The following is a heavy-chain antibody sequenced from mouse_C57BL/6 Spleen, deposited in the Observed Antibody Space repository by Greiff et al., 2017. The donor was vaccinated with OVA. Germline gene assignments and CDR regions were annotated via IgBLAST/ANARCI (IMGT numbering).Heavy chain of an antibody. CDR3: AYYGSSYGFDV. D-gene: IGHD1-1*01. CDR2: INPNNGGT. V-gene: IGHV1-26*01. J-gene: IGHJ1*03. Sequence: EVQLQQSGPELVKPGASVKISCKASGYTFTDYYMNWVKQSHGKSLEWIGDINPNNGGTSYNQKFKGKATLTVDKSSSTAYMELRSLTSEDSAVYYCAYYGSSYGFDVWGTGTTVTVSS. CDR1: GYTFTDYY.